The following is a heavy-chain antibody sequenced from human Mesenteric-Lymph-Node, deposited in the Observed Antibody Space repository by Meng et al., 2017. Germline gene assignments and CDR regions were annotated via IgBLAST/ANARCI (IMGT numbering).Heavy chain of an antibody. J-gene: IGHJ4*02. Sequence: GGSLRLSCKGSGYSFTSYWIGWVRQMPGKGLEWMGIIYPGASDIRYSPSFEGQVTISADKSISTASLQWSSLEASDTAIYYCARGLQPNNFFDYWGQGTLVTVSS. CDR2: IYPGASDI. D-gene: IGHD4-11*01. V-gene: IGHV5-51*01. CDR3: ARGLQPNNFFDY. CDR1: GYSFTSYW.